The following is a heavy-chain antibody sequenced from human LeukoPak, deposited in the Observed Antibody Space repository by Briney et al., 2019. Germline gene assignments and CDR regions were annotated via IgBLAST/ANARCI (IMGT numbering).Heavy chain of an antibody. D-gene: IGHD1-26*01. V-gene: IGHV3-21*01. J-gene: IGHJ6*03. CDR1: GFTFSTYN. CDR3: ARDPYSGGYGDYYYYYMDL. CDR2: ITSSSSYI. Sequence: PGGSLRLSCAASGFTFSTYNMNWVRQAPGKGLEWVSSITSSSSYIHYADSVKGRFTISRDNAKNSLYLQMNSLRAEDTAVYYCARDPYSGGYGDYYYYYMDLWGQGTTVTISS.